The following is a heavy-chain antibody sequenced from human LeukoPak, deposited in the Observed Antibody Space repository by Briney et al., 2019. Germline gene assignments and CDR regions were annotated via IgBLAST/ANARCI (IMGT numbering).Heavy chain of an antibody. Sequence: QSGGSLRLSCAASGISLSKYWMSWVRQAPGKGLEWVANIKKDGSEKYYVDSVKGRFTISRDNAKNSLYLQMSSLRAEDTAVYYCALWGGGGYDYWGQGTLVTVSS. CDR1: GISLSKYW. V-gene: IGHV3-7*01. J-gene: IGHJ4*02. D-gene: IGHD3-16*01. CDR3: ALWGGGGYDY. CDR2: IKKDGSEK.